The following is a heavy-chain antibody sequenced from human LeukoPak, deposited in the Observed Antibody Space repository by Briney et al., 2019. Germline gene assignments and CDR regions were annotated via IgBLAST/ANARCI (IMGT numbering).Heavy chain of an antibody. CDR2: IRYDGSNK. CDR3: AKDTDYSGWLPIAGFDY. D-gene: IGHD6-19*01. V-gene: IGHV3-30*02. J-gene: IGHJ4*02. Sequence: GGSLRLSCAASGFTFSSYGMHWVRQAPGKGLEWVAFIRYDGSNKYYADSVKGRFTISRDNSKNTLYLQMNSLRAEDTAVYYCAKDTDYSGWLPIAGFDYWGQGTLVTVSS. CDR1: GFTFSSYG.